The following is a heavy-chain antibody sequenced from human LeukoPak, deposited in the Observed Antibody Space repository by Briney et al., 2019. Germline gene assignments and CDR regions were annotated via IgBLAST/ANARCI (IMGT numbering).Heavy chain of an antibody. Sequence: ASVKVSCNASGYTFTDYYMHWVRQAPGQGPEWMGRIKPNSGDTNYAQKFQGRVTMTRDTSISTAYMELSRLKSDDTAVYYCARRVQTTGVFDYWGQGTLVTVSS. D-gene: IGHD2-8*01. V-gene: IGHV1-2*06. J-gene: IGHJ4*02. CDR3: ARRVQTTGVFDY. CDR1: GYTFTDYY. CDR2: IKPNSGDT.